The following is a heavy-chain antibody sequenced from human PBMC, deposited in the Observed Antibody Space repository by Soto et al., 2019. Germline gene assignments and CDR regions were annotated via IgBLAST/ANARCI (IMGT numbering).Heavy chain of an antibody. D-gene: IGHD3-22*01. J-gene: IGHJ4*02. CDR2: ISPSSTFI. V-gene: IGHV3-21*01. Sequence: GGSLRLSCVASGFTFSLYSMVWVRWPPGKGLEWVSSISPSSTFIYYADSLQGRFSISRDNAKNSLYLQMDSLRVEDTATYFCVRARATDSRPDYWGQGSLVTVSS. CDR3: VRARATDSRPDY. CDR1: GFTFSLYS.